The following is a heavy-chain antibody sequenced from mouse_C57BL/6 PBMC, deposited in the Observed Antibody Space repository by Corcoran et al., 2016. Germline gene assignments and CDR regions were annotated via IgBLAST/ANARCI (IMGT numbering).Heavy chain of an antibody. V-gene: IGHV1-75*01. J-gene: IGHJ2*01. D-gene: IGHD1-1*01. CDR3: ARSITTVVDFDY. CDR2: IFPGSGST. CDR1: GYTFTDYY. Sequence: QVQLQQSGPELVKPGASVKISCKASGYTFTDYYINWVKQSPGQGLEWIGWIFPGSGSTYYNEKFKGKATLTVDKSSSTAYMLLSSLTSEDSAVYFCARSITTVVDFDYWGQGTTLTVSS.